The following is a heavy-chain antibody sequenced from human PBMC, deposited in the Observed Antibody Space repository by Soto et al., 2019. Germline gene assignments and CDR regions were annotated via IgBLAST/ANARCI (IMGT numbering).Heavy chain of an antibody. J-gene: IGHJ4*02. CDR1: GGTFSSYT. V-gene: IGHV1-69*08. CDR2: IIPILGIA. Sequence: QVQLVQSGAEVKKPGSSVKVSCKASGGTFSSYTISWVRQAPGQGLEWMGRIIPILGIANYAQKFQGRVTITADKSTSTAYMELSSLRSEDTAVYYCARDGQLGYCSSTSCPVDYWGQGTLVTVSS. D-gene: IGHD2-2*01. CDR3: ARDGQLGYCSSTSCPVDY.